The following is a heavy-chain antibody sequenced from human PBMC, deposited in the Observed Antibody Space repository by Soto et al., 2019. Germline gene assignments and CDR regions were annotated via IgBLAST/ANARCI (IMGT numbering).Heavy chain of an antibody. D-gene: IGHD2-21*02. CDR3: VRDADETAIVPAPWLV. Sequence: QVHLQESGPGLVNPSGTLTLTCAVSGGSISSSHWWGWVRQAPGKGLEWIGEIYHSGSTNYNPSLKSRITMSVDKSKNQFSVNLSSVTAADTAVYYCVRDADETAIVPAPWLVWGRGNMVTVSS. J-gene: IGHJ6*02. CDR2: IYHSGST. V-gene: IGHV4-4*02. CDR1: GGSISSSHW.